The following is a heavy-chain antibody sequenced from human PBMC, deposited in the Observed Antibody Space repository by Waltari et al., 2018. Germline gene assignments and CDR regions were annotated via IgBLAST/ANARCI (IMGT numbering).Heavy chain of an antibody. J-gene: IGHJ6*02. V-gene: IGHV3-53*01. CDR1: GFTVSSNY. D-gene: IGHD2-2*02. CDR2: IYSGGST. Sequence: EVQLVESGGGLIQPGGSLRLSCAASGFTVSSNYMSWVRQAPGKGLEWVSVIYSGGSTYYADSVKGRFTISRDNSKNTLYLQMNSLRAEDTAVYYCARARVVPAAITSYYYYGMDVWGQGTTVIVSS. CDR3: ARARVVPAAITSYYYYGMDV.